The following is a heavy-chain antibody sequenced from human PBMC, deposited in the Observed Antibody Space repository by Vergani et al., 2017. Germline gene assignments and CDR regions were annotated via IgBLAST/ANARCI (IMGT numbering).Heavy chain of an antibody. CDR3: ARGHPSSYYDSSGYYLDY. V-gene: IGHV1-69*01. CDR2: IIPIFGTA. CDR1: GGTFSSYA. D-gene: IGHD3-22*01. Sequence: QVQLVQSGAEVKKPGSSVKVSCKASGGTFSSYAISWVRQAPGQGLEWMGGIIPIFGTANYAQKCQGRVTITADEATSTAYMELSSLRSEDTAVYYCARGHPSSYYDSSGYYLDYWGQGTLVTVSS. J-gene: IGHJ4*02.